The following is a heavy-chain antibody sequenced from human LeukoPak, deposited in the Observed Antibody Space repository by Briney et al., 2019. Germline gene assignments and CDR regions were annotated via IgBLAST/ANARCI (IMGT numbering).Heavy chain of an antibody. J-gene: IGHJ6*03. D-gene: IGHD6-6*01. Sequence: PGGSLRLSCAASGFTVSDYYMSWIRQAPGKGLEWVSYISSSGSTIYYADSVKGRFTISRDNAKNSLYLQMNSLRAEDTAVYYCARAGSSSSYYYYYMDVWGKGTTVTVSS. V-gene: IGHV3-11*01. CDR1: GFTVSDYY. CDR2: ISSSGSTI. CDR3: ARAGSSSSYYYYYMDV.